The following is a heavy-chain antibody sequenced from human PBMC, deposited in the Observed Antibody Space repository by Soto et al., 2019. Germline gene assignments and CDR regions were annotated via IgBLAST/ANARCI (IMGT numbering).Heavy chain of an antibody. D-gene: IGHD2-2*01. J-gene: IGHJ4*02. CDR2: ITSSSVTM. Sequence: EVQLVESGGGLVQPGGSLRLSCAASGFTFSTHSMNWVRQAPGKGLEWISYITSSSVTMYADSVKGRCTISRDNDKNSLYLQMNSLRVEDTAVYFCVGEVGFQLIYWGQGTLVTVSS. V-gene: IGHV3-48*01. CDR3: VGEVGFQLIY. CDR1: GFTFSTHS.